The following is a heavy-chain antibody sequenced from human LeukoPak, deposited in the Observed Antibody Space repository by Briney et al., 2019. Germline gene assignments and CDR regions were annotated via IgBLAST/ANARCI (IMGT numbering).Heavy chain of an antibody. J-gene: IGHJ4*02. CDR2: ISAYNGNT. CDR3: ALGIYCSGGSCKLDY. CDR1: GYTFTSYG. V-gene: IGHV1-18*01. Sequence: GASVKVSCKASGYTFTSYGISWVRQAPGQGLEWMGWISAYNGNTNYAQKLQGRVTMTTDTSTSTAYMELRSLRPDDTAVYYCALGIYCSGGSCKLDYWGQGTLVPVSS. D-gene: IGHD2-15*01.